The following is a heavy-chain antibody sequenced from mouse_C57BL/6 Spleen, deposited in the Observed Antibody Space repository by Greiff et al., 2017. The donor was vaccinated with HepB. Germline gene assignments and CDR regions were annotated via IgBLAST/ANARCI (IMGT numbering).Heavy chain of an antibody. J-gene: IGHJ3*01. CDR3: ARRDYSNLFAY. Sequence: EVQLQQSGPELVKPGASVKISCKASGYTFTDYYMNWVKQSHGKSLEWIGDINPNNGGTSYNQKFKGKATLTVDKSSSTAYMELRSLTSEDSAVYYCARRDYSNLFAYWGQGTLVTVSA. CDR1: GYTFTDYY. CDR2: INPNNGGT. D-gene: IGHD2-5*01. V-gene: IGHV1-26*01.